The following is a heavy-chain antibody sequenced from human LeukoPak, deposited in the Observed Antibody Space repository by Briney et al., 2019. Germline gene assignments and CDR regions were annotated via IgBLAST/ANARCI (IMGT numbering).Heavy chain of an antibody. D-gene: IGHD6-6*01. CDR2: IKQDGSEK. J-gene: IGHJ4*02. CDR1: GFTFSSFW. Sequence: GGSLRLSCAASGFTFSSFWMSWVRQAPGKGLEWVANIKQDGSEKYYVDSVKGRFTISRDNAKNSLSLQMNSLRAEDTAVYYCHAEWITSSPPRVFDYWGQGTLVTVSS. CDR3: HAEWITSSPPRVFDY. V-gene: IGHV3-7*01.